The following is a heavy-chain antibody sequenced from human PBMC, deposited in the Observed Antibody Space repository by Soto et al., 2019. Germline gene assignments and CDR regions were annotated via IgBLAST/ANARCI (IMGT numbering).Heavy chain of an antibody. D-gene: IGHD5-18*01. CDR1: GYTFTNYD. CDR2: GNPNSGYT. J-gene: IGHJ4*02. Sequence: QVQLVQSGAEVKKPGASVTVSCKASGYTFTNYDSTWVRQAAGQGLEWVGWGNPNSGYTAYAQKCVVRVTMTRNTPLRTAYIELSSPTSGDTAVYDCARSYSDGWNAYWGPGTLVTVS. V-gene: IGHV1-8*01. CDR3: ARSYSDGWNAY.